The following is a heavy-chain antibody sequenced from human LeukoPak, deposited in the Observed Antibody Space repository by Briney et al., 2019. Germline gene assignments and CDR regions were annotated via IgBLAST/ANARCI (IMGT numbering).Heavy chain of an antibody. J-gene: IGHJ4*02. CDR1: GFTFSNYA. CDR2: ISGSGGST. V-gene: IGHV3-23*01. Sequence: GGSLRLSCAPSGFTFSNYAMSWVRQAPGKGLEWVSAISGSGGSTYYADSVKGRFTISRDNSKNTLYLQMNSLRAEDTAVYYCAKDRDSGSYQFDYWGQGTLVTVSS. CDR3: AKDRDSGSYQFDY. D-gene: IGHD1-26*01.